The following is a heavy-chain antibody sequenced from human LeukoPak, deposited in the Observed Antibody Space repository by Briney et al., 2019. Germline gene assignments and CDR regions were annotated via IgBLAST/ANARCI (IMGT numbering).Heavy chain of an antibody. Sequence: ASVKVSCKASGYTFTSYDINWVRQATGQGLEWMGWMNPNSGNTGYAQKFQGRVTITRNTSISTAYMELSSLRSEDTAVYYCARSRGDFWSGYSSPLDYWGQGALVTVSS. D-gene: IGHD3-3*01. J-gene: IGHJ4*02. CDR1: GYTFTSYD. CDR2: MNPNSGNT. V-gene: IGHV1-8*03. CDR3: ARSRGDFWSGYSSPLDY.